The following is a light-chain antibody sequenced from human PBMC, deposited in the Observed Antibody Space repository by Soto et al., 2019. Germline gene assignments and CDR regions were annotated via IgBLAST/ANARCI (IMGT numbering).Light chain of an antibody. CDR3: QQYGSSGT. CDR2: DAS. CDR1: QSVSSN. J-gene: IGKJ1*01. V-gene: IGKV3-20*01. Sequence: IVMTQSPATLSLSPGERATLSCRASQSVSSNFAWYQQKPGQAPRLLIYDASTRATGIPARFSGSGSGTDFTLTISRLEPEDFAVYYCQQYGSSGTFGQGTKVDIK.